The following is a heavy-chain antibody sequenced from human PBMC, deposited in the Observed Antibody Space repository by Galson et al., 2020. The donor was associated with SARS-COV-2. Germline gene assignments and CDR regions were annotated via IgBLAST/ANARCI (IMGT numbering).Heavy chain of an antibody. J-gene: IGHJ4*02. Sequence: GESLKISCKASGYTFTNYYIHWVRQAPGQGLEWVGITNPSGDNAIYAQKFQGRVTMTGDKSTSTVYMEVSSVTTEDTAVYYCARGGGVVLAALDYWGQGTPVTVSS. CDR1: GYTFTNYY. V-gene: IGHV1-46*01. CDR2: TNPSGDNA. CDR3: ARGGGVVLAALDY. D-gene: IGHD6-25*01.